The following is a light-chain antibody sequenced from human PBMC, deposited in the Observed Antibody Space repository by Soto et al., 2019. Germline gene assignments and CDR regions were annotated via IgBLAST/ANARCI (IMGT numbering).Light chain of an antibody. Sequence: EIVWPQSPDTLSLSPGERATLSCRASQSVSSYLAWYQQKPGQAPRLLIYGASSRATGIPDRFSGSGSGTDFTLTISRLEPEDFAVYYCQQYGRSPQPFGHGTKVDVK. CDR1: QSVSSY. V-gene: IGKV3-20*01. CDR3: QQYGRSPQP. J-gene: IGKJ1*01. CDR2: GAS.